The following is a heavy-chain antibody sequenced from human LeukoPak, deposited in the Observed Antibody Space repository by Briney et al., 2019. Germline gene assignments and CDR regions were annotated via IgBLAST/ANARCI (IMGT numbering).Heavy chain of an antibody. V-gene: IGHV1-2*02. J-gene: IGHJ4*02. CDR3: ARSGRGTYYYFDY. CDR1: GYTFTGYY. Sequence: ASVKVSCKASGYTFTGYYIHWVRQAPGQGLEWMGWINPDSGVTNYAQKFQGRVTMTRDTSISTAYMELSSLRSDDTAVYYCARSGRGTYYYFDYWGQGTLVTVSS. D-gene: IGHD1-26*01. CDR2: INPDSGVT.